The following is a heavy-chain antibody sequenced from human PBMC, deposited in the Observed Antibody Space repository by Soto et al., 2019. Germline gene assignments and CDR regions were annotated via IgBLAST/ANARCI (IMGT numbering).Heavy chain of an antibody. CDR2: IYYSGST. J-gene: IGHJ6*02. CDR3: ARGRGGSGWAYYYGMDV. D-gene: IGHD6-19*01. Sequence: SETLSLTCTVSGGSISIYYWSWIRHPPGKGLEWIGYIYYSGSTNYNPSLKSRVTISVDTSKNQFSLKLSSVTAADTAIYYCARGRGGSGWAYYYGMDVWGQGTTVTVSS. CDR1: GGSISIYY. V-gene: IGHV4-59*01.